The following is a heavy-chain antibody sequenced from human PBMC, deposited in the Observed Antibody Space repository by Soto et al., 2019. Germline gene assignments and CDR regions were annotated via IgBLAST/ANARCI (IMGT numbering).Heavy chain of an antibody. D-gene: IGHD3-16*01. CDR1: GFTFSRHW. V-gene: IGHV3-7*03. CDR3: LGAGPGC. CDR2: IKGDGRDV. Sequence: EVQLVESGGGLVQRGGSLSLSCAAYGFTFSRHWMNWVRQIPGKGLQWVANIKGDGRDVHYIDSVKGRFTISRDNAKNSLYLQRNSLRVEYTALYYCLGAGPGCWGQGTMVTVSS. J-gene: IGHJ4*02.